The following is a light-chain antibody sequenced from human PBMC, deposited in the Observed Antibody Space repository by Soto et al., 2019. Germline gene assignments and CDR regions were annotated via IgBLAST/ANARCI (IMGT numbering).Light chain of an antibody. Sequence: QSALTQPASVSGSPGQSITISCTGTNSDIGGFDSVSWFQQHPGEAPKLMIYDVTNRPSGISNRFSGSKSGNTASLTVSGLQAADEADYFCKSYAGSNTYVFGSGTKLTVL. CDR1: NSDIGGFDS. CDR3: KSYAGSNTYV. J-gene: IGLJ1*01. CDR2: DVT. V-gene: IGLV2-14*03.